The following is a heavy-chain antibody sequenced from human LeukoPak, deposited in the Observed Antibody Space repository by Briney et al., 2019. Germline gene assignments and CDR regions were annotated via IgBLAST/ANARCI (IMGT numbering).Heavy chain of an antibody. CDR1: GGSISSSTNW. V-gene: IGHV4-4*02. CDR2: TYHSGGT. J-gene: IGHJ6*03. Sequence: PSGTLSLTCAVSGGSISSSTNWWSWVRQPPGKGLEWIGETYHSGGTNYNPSLKSRITISVDKSQNQFSLKVNSLTAADTAVYYCATNGYYCMDVWGKGTTVTVSS. D-gene: IGHD2-8*01. CDR3: ATNGYYCMDV.